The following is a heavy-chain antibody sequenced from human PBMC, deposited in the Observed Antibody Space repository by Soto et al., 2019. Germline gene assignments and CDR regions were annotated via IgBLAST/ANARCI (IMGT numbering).Heavy chain of an antibody. D-gene: IGHD3-16*02. Sequence: ASVKVSCKASGYTFTSYDINWVRQATGQGLEWMGWMNPNSGNTGYAQKFQGRVTMTRNTSISTAYMELSSLRSEDTAVYYCAGAVITFGGVIVTPSYYFDYWGQGTLVTVSS. CDR1: GYTFTSYD. J-gene: IGHJ4*02. V-gene: IGHV1-8*01. CDR3: AGAVITFGGVIVTPSYYFDY. CDR2: MNPNSGNT.